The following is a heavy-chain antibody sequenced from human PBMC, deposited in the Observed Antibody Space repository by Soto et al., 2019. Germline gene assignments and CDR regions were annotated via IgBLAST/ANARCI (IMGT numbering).Heavy chain of an antibody. J-gene: IGHJ6*03. CDR2: IIPILGIA. D-gene: IGHD1-26*01. CDR3: ASWESREDYYYMDV. Sequence: QVQLVQSGAEVKKPGSSVKVSCKASGGTFSIYAITWVRQAPGQGLEWMGTIIPILGIANYAQKFQDTVTITADKSTSTDYMELSSLRSEDTAVYYCASWESREDYYYMDVWGKGTTVTVSS. CDR1: GGTFSIYA. V-gene: IGHV1-69*02.